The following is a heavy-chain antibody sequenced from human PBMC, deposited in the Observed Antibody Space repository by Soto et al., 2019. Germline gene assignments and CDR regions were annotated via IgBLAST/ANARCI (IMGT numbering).Heavy chain of an antibody. CDR1: GFTFSSYW. J-gene: IGHJ6*02. CDR3: ARDREYSSSWYSFNYYYGMDV. D-gene: IGHD6-13*01. V-gene: IGHV3-7*01. Sequence: EVQLVESGGGLVQPGGSLRLSCAASGFTFSSYWMSWVRQAPGKGLEWVAIIKQDGSEKYYVDSVKGRFTISRDNAKNSLYLQMNSLRAEDTAVYYCARDREYSSSWYSFNYYYGMDVWGQGTTVTVSS. CDR2: IKQDGSEK.